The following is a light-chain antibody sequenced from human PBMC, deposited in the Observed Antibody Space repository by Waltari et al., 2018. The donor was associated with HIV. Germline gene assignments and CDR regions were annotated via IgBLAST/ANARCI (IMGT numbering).Light chain of an antibody. CDR1: QSITNY. V-gene: IGKV1-39*01. J-gene: IGKJ1*01. CDR2: TAS. CDR3: QQSYSTPRT. Sequence: DIQMTQFPSSLPASVGDRVTITCRASQSITNYLNWYQQKPGQAPKVLIYTASSLQRGVPSRFSGSGSGTDFTLTISSLQPDDFATYYCQQSYSTPRTFGQGTKVEIK.